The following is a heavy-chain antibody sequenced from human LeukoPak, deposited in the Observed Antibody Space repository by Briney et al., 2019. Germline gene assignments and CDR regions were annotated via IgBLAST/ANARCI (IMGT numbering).Heavy chain of an antibody. CDR1: GGSFSGYY. Sequence: SETLSLTCAVYGGSFSGYYWSWIRQPPGKGLEWIGEINHSGSTNYNPSLKSRVTISVDTSKNQFSLKPSSVTAADTAVYYCARGDYDFWSGYPNWFDPWGQGTLVTVSS. CDR3: ARGDYDFWSGYPNWFDP. J-gene: IGHJ5*02. V-gene: IGHV4-34*01. D-gene: IGHD3-3*01. CDR2: INHSGST.